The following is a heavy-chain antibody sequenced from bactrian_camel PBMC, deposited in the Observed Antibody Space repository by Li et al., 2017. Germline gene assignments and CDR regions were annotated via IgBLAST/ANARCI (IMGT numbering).Heavy chain of an antibody. Sequence: VQLVESGGGSVQAGGSLRLSCTASGWTYSSYCMGYFRQAPGQEREGVATIDSDGTTNYADSVKGRFTISTDSGKNTLNLQMNSLKPEDTAMYYCAARSTASAVRCRSAFLGGGTDFSYWGQGTQVTVS. V-gene: IGHV3S57*01. D-gene: IGHD6*01. CDR2: IDSDGTT. CDR3: AARSTASAVRCRSAFLGGGTDFSY. CDR1: GWTYSSYC. J-gene: IGHJ6*01.